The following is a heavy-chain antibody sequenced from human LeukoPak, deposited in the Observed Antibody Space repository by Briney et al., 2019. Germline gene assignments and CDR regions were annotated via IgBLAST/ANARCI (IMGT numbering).Heavy chain of an antibody. J-gene: IGHJ5*02. CDR3: ARVRSIAAAGTDWFDP. D-gene: IGHD6-13*01. CDR1: GGSISSYY. V-gene: IGHV4-59*01. Sequence: SETLSPTCTVSGGSISSYYWSWIRQPPGKGLEWIGYIYYSGSTNYNPSLKSRVTISVDTSKNQFSLKLSSVTAADTAVYYCARVRSIAAAGTDWFDPWGQGTLVTVSS. CDR2: IYYSGST.